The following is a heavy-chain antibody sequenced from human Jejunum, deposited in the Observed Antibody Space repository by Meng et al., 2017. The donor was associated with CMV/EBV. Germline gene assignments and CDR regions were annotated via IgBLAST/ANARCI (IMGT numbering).Heavy chain of an antibody. D-gene: IGHD2-15*01. CDR3: AKFCSGGSCYSFRTFDI. J-gene: IGHJ3*02. CDR1: SIRSDGQY. V-gene: IGHV4-31*02. Sequence: SIRSDGQYWSWIRQRPGKDLEWIGYIYYSGTTYYNPSLRSRSTISVDTSKNQFSLKLSSVTAADTAVYYCAKFCSGGSCYSFRTFDIWGQGTLVTVSS. CDR2: IYYSGTT.